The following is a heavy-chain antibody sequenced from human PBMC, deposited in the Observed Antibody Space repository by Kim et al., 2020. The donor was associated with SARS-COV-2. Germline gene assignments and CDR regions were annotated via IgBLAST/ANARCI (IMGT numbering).Heavy chain of an antibody. CDR2: GIT. CDR3: ARDVLGFDY. D-gene: IGHD3-10*02. Sequence: GITYYNPSLKIRVTISVDTSKNQFSLKLSSVTAADTAVYYCARDVLGFDYWGQGTLVTVSS. V-gene: IGHV4-31*02. J-gene: IGHJ4*02.